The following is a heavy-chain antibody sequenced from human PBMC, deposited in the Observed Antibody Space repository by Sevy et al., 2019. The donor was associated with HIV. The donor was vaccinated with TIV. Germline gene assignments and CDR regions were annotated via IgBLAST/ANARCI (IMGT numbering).Heavy chain of an antibody. D-gene: IGHD1-1*01. CDR1: GGSFSGYY. J-gene: IGHJ6*02. V-gene: IGHV4-34*01. Sequence: SETLSLTCAVYGGSFSGYYWSWIRQPPGKGLEWIGEINHSGSTNYNPSLKSRVTISVDTSKNQFSLKLSSVTAADTAVYYCARDRTGLGNYYYYGMDVWGQGTTVTVSS. CDR2: INHSGST. CDR3: ARDRTGLGNYYYYGMDV.